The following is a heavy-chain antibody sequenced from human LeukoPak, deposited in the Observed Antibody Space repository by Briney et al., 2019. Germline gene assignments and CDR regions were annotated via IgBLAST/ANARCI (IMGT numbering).Heavy chain of an antibody. J-gene: IGHJ4*02. D-gene: IGHD3-22*01. V-gene: IGHV3-15*05. CDR1: GFSFNNAW. CDR3: TARRDYYDSGGYDY. CDR2: IKSKTDGGTT. Sequence: GGSLRLSCAAPGFSFNNAWMSWVRQAPGKGLEWVGRIKSKTDGGTTDYAAPVKGRFTISRDDSKTTLYLQMNNLKSDDTAVYYCTARRDYYDSGGYDYWGQGTLSPSPQ.